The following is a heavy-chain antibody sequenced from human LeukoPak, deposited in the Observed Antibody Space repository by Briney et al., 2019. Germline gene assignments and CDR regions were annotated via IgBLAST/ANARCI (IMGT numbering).Heavy chain of an antibody. CDR1: GVSISSITDY. CDR2: ISYSGST. V-gene: IGHV4-39*07. CDR3: ARVSMVRGLTGWFDP. J-gene: IGHJ5*02. D-gene: IGHD3-10*01. Sequence: PSETLSLTCTVSGVSISSITDYWGWIRQPPGKGLEWIGSISYSGSTFYNPSLESRIIISVDTSKSQFSLKLSSVTAADTAVYYCARVSMVRGLTGWFDPWGQGTLVTVSS.